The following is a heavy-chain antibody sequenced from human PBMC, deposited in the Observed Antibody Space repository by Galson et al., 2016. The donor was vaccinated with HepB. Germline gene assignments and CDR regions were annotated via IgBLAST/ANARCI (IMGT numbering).Heavy chain of an antibody. CDR2: IYGSGNT. CDR1: GGSINNGNYY. J-gene: IGHJ4*02. V-gene: IGHV4-61*02. D-gene: IGHD6-19*01. CDR3: ARVTVSSGWSIDY. Sequence: TLSLTCTVSGGSINNGNYYWSWIRQPAGKGLEWIGRIYGSGNTNNNPSLKSRVTMPVDTSKNPFSLRLTSVTAADTAVYYCARVTVSSGWSIDYWGQGTLVTVSS.